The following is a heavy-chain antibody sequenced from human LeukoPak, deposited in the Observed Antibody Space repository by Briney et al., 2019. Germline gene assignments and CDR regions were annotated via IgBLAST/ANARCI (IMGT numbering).Heavy chain of an antibody. CDR3: AKAVGSGYSYGTFDY. D-gene: IGHD5-18*01. J-gene: IGHJ4*02. CDR1: GFTFDDYA. CDR2: ISWNSGSI. V-gene: IGHV3-9*03. Sequence: GGSLRLSCAASGFTFDDYAMHWVRQAPGKGLEWVSGISWNSGSIGYADPVKGRFTISRDNAKNSLYLQMNSLRAEDMALYYCAKAVGSGYSYGTFDYWGQGTLVTVSS.